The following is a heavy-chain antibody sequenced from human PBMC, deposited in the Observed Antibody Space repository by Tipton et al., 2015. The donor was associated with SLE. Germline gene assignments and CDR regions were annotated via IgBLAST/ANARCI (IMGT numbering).Heavy chain of an antibody. V-gene: IGHV4-61*01. J-gene: IGHJ6*03. CDR1: GGSVSSGSYY. Sequence: TLSLTCTVSGGSVSSGSYYWSWIRQPPGKGLEWIGYIYYSGSTNYNPSLKSRVTISVDTSKNQFSLKLSSVTAADTAVYYCARRGYGDYGRSPSWGPSYYYMDVWGKGTTVTVSS. CDR3: ARRGYGDYGRSPSWGPSYYYMDV. CDR2: IYYSGST. D-gene: IGHD4-17*01.